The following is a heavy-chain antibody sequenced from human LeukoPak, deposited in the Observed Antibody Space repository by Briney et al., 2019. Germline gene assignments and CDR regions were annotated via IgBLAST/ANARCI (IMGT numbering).Heavy chain of an antibody. CDR2: INHSGST. D-gene: IGHD3-3*01. J-gene: IGHJ4*02. Sequence: SETLSRTCAVYGGSFSGYYWSWIRQPPGKGLEWIGEINHSGSTNYNPSLKSRVTISVDTSKNQFSLKLSSVTAADTAVYYCARYNDFWSGYPHFDYWGQGTLVTVSS. CDR1: GGSFSGYY. V-gene: IGHV4-34*01. CDR3: ARYNDFWSGYPHFDY.